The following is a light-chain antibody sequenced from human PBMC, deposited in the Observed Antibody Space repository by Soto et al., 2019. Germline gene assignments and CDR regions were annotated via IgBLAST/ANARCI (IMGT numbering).Light chain of an antibody. CDR2: EVS. CDR1: SSDVGGSNY. J-gene: IGLJ1*01. Sequence: QSVLTQSASVSGSPGQSITISCTGTSSDVGGSNYVSWYQQHPGKAPKVMIYEVSNRPSGVSNRFSGSTSGNTASLTISGLQAEDEADYYCSSYTSSSTSNVLGTGTKLTVL. CDR3: SSYTSSSTSNV. V-gene: IGLV2-14*01.